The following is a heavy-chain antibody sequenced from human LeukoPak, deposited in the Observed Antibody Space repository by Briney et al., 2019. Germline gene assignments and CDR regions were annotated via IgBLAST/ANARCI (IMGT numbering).Heavy chain of an antibody. J-gene: IGHJ3*02. V-gene: IGHV4-39*07. CDR3: ARATYYYDSSGYSVDAFDT. CDR2: IYYSGST. D-gene: IGHD3-22*01. CDR1: GGSISSSSYY. Sequence: PSETLSLTCIVSGGSISSSSYYWGWIRQPPGKGLEWIGSIYYSGSTYYNPSLKSRVTISVDTSKNQFSLKLSSVTAADTAVYYCARATYYYDSSGYSVDAFDTWGQGTMVTVSS.